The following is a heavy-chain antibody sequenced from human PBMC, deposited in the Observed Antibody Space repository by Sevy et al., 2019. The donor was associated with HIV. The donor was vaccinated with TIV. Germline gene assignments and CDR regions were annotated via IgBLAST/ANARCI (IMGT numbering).Heavy chain of an antibody. Sequence: GGSLRLSCAASGFSFSSYPMDWVRQAPGKGLEWVASISYDGNSKSYADSVKGRFTNSRDNSKNTLYVQMNSLRVEDTAVYYCAKERKFCSGTNCFAFHIWGQGTLVTVS. V-gene: IGHV3-30-3*01. CDR1: GFSFSSYP. D-gene: IGHD2-2*01. CDR3: AKERKFCSGTNCFAFHI. CDR2: ISYDGNSK. J-gene: IGHJ3*02.